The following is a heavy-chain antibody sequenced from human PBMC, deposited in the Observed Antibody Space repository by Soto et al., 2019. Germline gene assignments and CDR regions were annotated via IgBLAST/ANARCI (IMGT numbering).Heavy chain of an antibody. CDR1: GFTFSNFA. CDR3: ARERAIAATGLFYY. Sequence: QVQLVESGGGVVQPGGSLRLSCAASGFTFSNFAMHWVRQAPGKGLEWVAVTSYDGKNKDYADSVKGRFTISRDNSKKTLFLQMNSPRPEDTAVYYCARERAIAATGLFYYWGQGTLVTVSS. V-gene: IGHV3-30*04. CDR2: TSYDGKNK. D-gene: IGHD6-13*01. J-gene: IGHJ4*02.